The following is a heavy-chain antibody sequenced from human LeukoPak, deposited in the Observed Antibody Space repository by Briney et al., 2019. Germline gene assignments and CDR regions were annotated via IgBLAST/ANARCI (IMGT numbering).Heavy chain of an antibody. V-gene: IGHV4-34*01. CDR2: INHSGST. J-gene: IGHJ4*02. CDR1: GGSFSGYY. Sequence: PSETLSLTCAVYGGSFSGYYWSWIRQPPGKGLEWIGEINHSGSTSYNPSLKSRVTISVDTSKNQFSLKLSSVTAADTAVYYCARGELMVFANQFDYWGQGTLVTVSS. D-gene: IGHD2-8*01. CDR3: ARGELMVFANQFDY.